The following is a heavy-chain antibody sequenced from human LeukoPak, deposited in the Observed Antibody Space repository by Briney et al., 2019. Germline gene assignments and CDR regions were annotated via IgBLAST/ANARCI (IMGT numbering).Heavy chain of an antibody. CDR3: AAHFS. V-gene: IGHV3-53*01. D-gene: IGHD3-3*02. CDR1: GFTFDDYG. J-gene: IGHJ5*02. CDR2: IYAGGST. Sequence: GGSLRLSCAASGFTFDDYGMSWVRQAPGKGLEWVSVIYAGGSTYYGDSVRGRFTISRDNSKNTVYLQMNSLRAEDTAVYYCAAHFSWGQGTLVTVSS.